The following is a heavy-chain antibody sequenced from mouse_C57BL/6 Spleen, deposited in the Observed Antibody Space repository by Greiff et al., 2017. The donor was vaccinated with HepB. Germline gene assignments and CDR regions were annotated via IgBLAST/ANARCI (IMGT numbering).Heavy chain of an antibody. CDR2: IRLKSDNYAT. CDR1: GFTFSNYW. CDR3: TVYYGSRD. J-gene: IGHJ2*01. Sequence: DVMLVESGGGLVQPGGSMKLSCVASGFTFSNYWMNWVRQSPEKGLEWVAQIRLKSDNYATHYAESVKGRFTISRDDSKSSVYLQMNNLRAEDTGIYYCTVYYGSRDWGQGTTLTVSS. D-gene: IGHD1-1*01. V-gene: IGHV6-3*01.